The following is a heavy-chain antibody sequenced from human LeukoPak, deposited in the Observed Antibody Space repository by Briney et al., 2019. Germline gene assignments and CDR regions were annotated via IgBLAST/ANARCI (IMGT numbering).Heavy chain of an antibody. Sequence: KAGGSLRLSCAASGFTFSNAWMSWVRQAPGKGLEWVGRIKSKTDGGTTDYAAPVKGRFPISRDDSKNTLYLQMNSLKTEDTAVYYCTTNLTVEMATISPGYFDYWGQGTLVTVSS. D-gene: IGHD5-24*01. J-gene: IGHJ4*02. V-gene: IGHV3-15*01. CDR3: TTNLTVEMATISPGYFDY. CDR2: IKSKTDGGTT. CDR1: GFTFSNAW.